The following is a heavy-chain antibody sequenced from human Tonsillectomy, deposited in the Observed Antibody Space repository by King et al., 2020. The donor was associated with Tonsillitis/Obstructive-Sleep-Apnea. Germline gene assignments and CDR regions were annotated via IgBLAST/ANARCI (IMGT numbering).Heavy chain of an antibody. J-gene: IGHJ3*02. V-gene: IGHV4-59*01. Sequence: LQLQESGPGLVKPSETLSLTCTVSGGSISSYYWSWIRQPPGKGLECIGYIYYTGGTNYNPSLKSRVTISVDTSKNQFSLKLSSVTAADTAVYYCAREGAVMNVFDMWGQGTMVTVSS. CDR2: IYYTGGT. CDR1: GGSISSYY. D-gene: IGHD2-8*01. CDR3: AREGAVMNVFDM.